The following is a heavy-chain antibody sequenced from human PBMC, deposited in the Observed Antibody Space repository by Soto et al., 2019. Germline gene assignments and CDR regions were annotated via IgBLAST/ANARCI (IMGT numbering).Heavy chain of an antibody. V-gene: IGHV4-30-4*01. CDR2: IYYSGST. Sequence: SQPLSLPYTVSGGTIGNGDYCRSSIRKTPGKGLEWIGYIYYSGSTYYNPSLKSRVTISVDTSKNQFSLKLSSVTAADTAVYYCARENTQYYDSSGYVDYWGQATLVTVSS. J-gene: IGHJ4*02. D-gene: IGHD3-22*01. CDR1: GGTIGNGDYC. CDR3: ARENTQYYDSSGYVDY.